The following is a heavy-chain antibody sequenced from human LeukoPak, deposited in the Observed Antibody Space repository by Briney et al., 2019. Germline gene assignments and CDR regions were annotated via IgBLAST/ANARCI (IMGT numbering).Heavy chain of an antibody. V-gene: IGHV3-23*01. CDR1: GFTFSSYA. CDR3: AKAFTLAYCGGDCEASPGAYYFDY. Sequence: GGSLRPSCAASGFTFSSYAMSWVRQAPGKGLEWVSAISGSGGSTYYADSVKGRFTISRDNSKNTLYLQMNSLRAEDTAVYYCAKAFTLAYCGGDCEASPGAYYFDYWGQGTLVTVSS. CDR2: ISGSGGST. D-gene: IGHD2-21*02. J-gene: IGHJ4*02.